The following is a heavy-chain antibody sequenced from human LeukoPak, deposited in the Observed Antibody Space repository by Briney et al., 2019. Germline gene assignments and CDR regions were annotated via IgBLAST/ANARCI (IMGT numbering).Heavy chain of an antibody. CDR1: GVSTSNYY. Sequence: TSETLSLTCTVSGVSTSNYYWSWIRQPPGKGLEWIGYIYYSGSSNYNPSLKSRVTISVDTSKNQFSLKLSSVTTADTAVYYCARCSSLSFYYGMDVWSQGTTVTVSS. D-gene: IGHD6-6*01. V-gene: IGHV4-59*01. J-gene: IGHJ6*02. CDR2: IYYSGSS. CDR3: ARCSSLSFYYGMDV.